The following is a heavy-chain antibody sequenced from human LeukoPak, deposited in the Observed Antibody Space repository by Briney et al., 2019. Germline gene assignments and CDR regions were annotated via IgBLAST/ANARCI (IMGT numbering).Heavy chain of an antibody. Sequence: GGSLRLSCAASGFTFSSHPLHWVRQAPGKGLEWAAGTSYDGSSEFYADSVKGRFTISRDNSKNTLYLQMSSLRAEDTAVYYCVREKSGYTNGWYLFDYWGQGTLVTVSS. J-gene: IGHJ4*02. CDR2: TSYDGSSE. CDR3: VREKSGYTNGWYLFDY. D-gene: IGHD6-19*01. V-gene: IGHV3-30-3*01. CDR1: GFTFSSHP.